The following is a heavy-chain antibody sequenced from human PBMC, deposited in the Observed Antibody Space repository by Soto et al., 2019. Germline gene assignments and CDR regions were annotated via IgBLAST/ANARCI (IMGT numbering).Heavy chain of an antibody. D-gene: IGHD2-2*01. Sequence: PGGSLRLSCAASGFTFSSYWMHWVRQAPGKGLVWVSRINSDGSSTSYADSVKGRFTISRDNSKNTLYLQMNSLRAEDTAVYYSAKSDIVVVPAAYYYYGMDVWGQGTTVTVSS. CDR2: INSDGSST. CDR3: AKSDIVVVPAAYYYYGMDV. V-gene: IGHV3-74*01. CDR1: GFTFSSYW. J-gene: IGHJ6*02.